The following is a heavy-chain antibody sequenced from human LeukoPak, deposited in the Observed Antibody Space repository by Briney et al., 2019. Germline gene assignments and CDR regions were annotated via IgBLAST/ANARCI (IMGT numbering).Heavy chain of an antibody. D-gene: IGHD3-10*01. J-gene: IGHJ5*02. Sequence: GGSLRLSCAASGFTFSSYAMHWVRQAPGKGLEWVAVISYDGSNKYYADSVKGRFTISRDNSKNTLYLQMNSLRAEDTAVYYCARDRHYYGSGSENWFDPWGQGTLVTVSS. CDR2: ISYDGSNK. CDR3: ARDRHYYGSGSENWFDP. V-gene: IGHV3-30*04. CDR1: GFTFSSYA.